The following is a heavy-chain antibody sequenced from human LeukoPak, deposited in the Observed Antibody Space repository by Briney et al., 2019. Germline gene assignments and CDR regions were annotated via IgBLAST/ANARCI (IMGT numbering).Heavy chain of an antibody. J-gene: IGHJ4*02. Sequence: PGGSLRLSCAASGFTFSSYTMHWIRQAPGKGLEWVSSISGSNSYIFYADSVKGRFTISRDNSKNTLYLQMNSLRAEDTAVYYCARGSTDPQFDYWGQGTLVTVSS. CDR1: GFTFSSYT. V-gene: IGHV3-21*01. D-gene: IGHD1-1*01. CDR3: ARGSTDPQFDY. CDR2: ISGSNSYI.